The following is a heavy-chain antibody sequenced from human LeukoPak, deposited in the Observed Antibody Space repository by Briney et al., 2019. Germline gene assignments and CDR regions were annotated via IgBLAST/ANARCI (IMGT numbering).Heavy chain of an antibody. CDR3: ARGPPSFDY. CDR1: GGSISNYY. V-gene: IGHV4-59*01. Sequence: SETLSLTCTVSGGSISNYYWSWIRQPPGKGPEWIGYIYYSGSGNYNPSLKSRVTISVDTSKNQFSLKLSSVTAADTAVYYCARGPPSFDYWGQGTLVTVSS. J-gene: IGHJ4*02. CDR2: IYYSGSG.